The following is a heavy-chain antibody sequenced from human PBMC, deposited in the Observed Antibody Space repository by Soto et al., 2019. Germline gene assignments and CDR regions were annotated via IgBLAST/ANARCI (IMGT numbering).Heavy chain of an antibody. CDR1: GFTFQNYW. D-gene: IGHD3-16*02. J-gene: IGHJ4*02. V-gene: IGHV3-7*01. Sequence: GGSLRLSCAASGFTFQNYWMSWVRLVPGKGLEWVANIKRDGSAQNYVDSVKGRFTVSRDNAGQSVYLQLNSLRAEDTAVYYCARQLFDPDHSSYRKIDYWGQGTLVTVSS. CDR3: ARQLFDPDHSSYRKIDY. CDR2: IKRDGSAQ.